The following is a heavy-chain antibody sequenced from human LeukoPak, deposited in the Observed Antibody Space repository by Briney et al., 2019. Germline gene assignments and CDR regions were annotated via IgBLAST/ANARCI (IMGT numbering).Heavy chain of an antibody. Sequence: SETLSLTCTVSGGSISSYYWSWVRQPPGKGLEWIGYMFYSGSTNYNPSLKSRVTISVDTSKNQFSLKLSSVTAADTAVYYCARTERSTMVRGVSNNWFDPWGQGTLVTVSS. J-gene: IGHJ5*02. CDR2: MFYSGST. V-gene: IGHV4-59*01. D-gene: IGHD3-10*01. CDR1: GGSISSYY. CDR3: ARTERSTMVRGVSNNWFDP.